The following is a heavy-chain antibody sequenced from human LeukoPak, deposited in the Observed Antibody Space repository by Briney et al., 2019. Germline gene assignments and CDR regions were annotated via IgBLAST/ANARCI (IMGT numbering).Heavy chain of an antibody. CDR3: ARGRNYYGSSPYGMDV. Sequence: GGSLRLSCAASGFTFSSYWMSWVRQAPGKGLEWVANIKQDGSEKYYVGSVKGRFTISRDNAKSSLYLQMNSLRAEDTAVYYCARGRNYYGSSPYGMDVWGKGTTVTVSS. J-gene: IGHJ6*04. CDR2: IKQDGSEK. CDR1: GFTFSSYW. D-gene: IGHD3-10*01. V-gene: IGHV3-7*03.